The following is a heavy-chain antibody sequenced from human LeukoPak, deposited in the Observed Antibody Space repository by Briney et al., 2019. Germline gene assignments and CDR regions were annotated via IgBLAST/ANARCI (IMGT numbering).Heavy chain of an antibody. V-gene: IGHV1-8*01. CDR1: GYTFTSYD. CDR2: MNPNSGNT. CDR3: AGGVPGYSGYESFDY. D-gene: IGHD5-12*01. Sequence: ASVKVSCKASGYTFTSYDINWVRQATGQGLEWMGWMNPNSGNTGYAQKFQGRVTMTRNTSISTAYMELSSLRSEDTAVYYCAGGVPGYSGYESFDYWGQGTLVTVSS. J-gene: IGHJ4*02.